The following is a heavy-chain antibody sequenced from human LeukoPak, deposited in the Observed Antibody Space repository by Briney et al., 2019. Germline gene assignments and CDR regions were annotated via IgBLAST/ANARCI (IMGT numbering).Heavy chain of an antibody. CDR1: GFTVSSNY. CDR2: IYSGGST. Sequence: GGSLRLSCAASGFTVSSNYMSWVRQAPGKGLEWVSVIYSGGSTYYADSVKGRFTISRDNSKNTLYLQMSSLRAGDTAVYYCARIISSWVYFDYWGQGTLVTVSS. D-gene: IGHD6-13*01. CDR3: ARIISSWVYFDY. J-gene: IGHJ4*02. V-gene: IGHV3-66*01.